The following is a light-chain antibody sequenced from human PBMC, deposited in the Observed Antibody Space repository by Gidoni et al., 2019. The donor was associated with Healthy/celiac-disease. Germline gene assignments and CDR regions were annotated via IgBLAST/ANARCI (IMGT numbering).Light chain of an antibody. J-gene: IGKJ4*02. CDR1: QSISSY. CDR3: QQSYSTPPE. Sequence: DIQLTQSPSSLSASVGDRVTITCRASQSISSYLNWYQQKPGKAPKLLIDAASSLQSGVPSRFSGSGSGTDFTLTISSLQPEDFATYYCQQSYSTPPEFGGGTKVEIK. V-gene: IGKV1-39*01. CDR2: AAS.